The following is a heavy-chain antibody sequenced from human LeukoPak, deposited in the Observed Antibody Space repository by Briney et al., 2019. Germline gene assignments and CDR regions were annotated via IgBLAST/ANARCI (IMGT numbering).Heavy chain of an antibody. D-gene: IGHD1-26*01. J-gene: IGHJ6*02. Sequence: KPGGSLRLSCAASGFTFSAYSMNWVRQAPGKGLEWVSSISGSATYTHYADSAKGRFTISRDNAKNSLYLQMNSLRAEDTAVYYCARGPREADPGILGYSYYYYGMDVWGQGTTVTVSS. V-gene: IGHV3-21*01. CDR3: ARGPREADPGILGYSYYYYGMDV. CDR1: GFTFSAYS. CDR2: ISGSATYT.